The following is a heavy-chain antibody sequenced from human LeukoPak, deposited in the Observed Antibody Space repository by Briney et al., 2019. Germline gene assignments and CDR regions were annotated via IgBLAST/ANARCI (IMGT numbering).Heavy chain of an antibody. CDR3: ARERGKQYCSGGSCYAGYFDY. J-gene: IGHJ4*02. V-gene: IGHV3-30-3*01. CDR2: ISYDGSNK. Sequence: PGRSLRLSCAASGSTFSSYAMHWVRQAPGKGLEWVAVISYDGSNKYYADSVKGRFTISRDNSKNTLYLQMNSLRAEDTAVYYCARERGKQYCSGGSCYAGYFDYWGQGTLVTVSS. D-gene: IGHD2-15*01. CDR1: GSTFSSYA.